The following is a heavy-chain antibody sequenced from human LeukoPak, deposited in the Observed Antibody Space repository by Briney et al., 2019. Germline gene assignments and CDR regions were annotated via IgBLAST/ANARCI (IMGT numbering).Heavy chain of an antibody. Sequence: SETLSLTCTVSGGSISSSSYYWGWIRQPPGKGLEWIGSIFYTGSTYYSPSLKSRVTISVDTSKNQLSLKLSSVTAADTAVYYCARRGSRWYWYFDYWGQGTLVTVSS. CDR1: GGSISSSSYY. CDR2: IFYTGST. CDR3: ARRGSRWYWYFDY. D-gene: IGHD6-13*01. V-gene: IGHV4-39*01. J-gene: IGHJ4*02.